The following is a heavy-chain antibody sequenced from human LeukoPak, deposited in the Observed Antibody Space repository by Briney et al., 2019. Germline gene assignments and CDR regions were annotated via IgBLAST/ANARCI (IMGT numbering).Heavy chain of an antibody. J-gene: IGHJ4*02. D-gene: IGHD3-16*01. CDR3: ARLSSDAFDI. CDR1: GGSISSSSYY. Sequence: KTSETLSLTCTVSGGSISSSSYYWGWIRQPPGKGLEWIGSIYYSGSTYYNPSLKSRVTISVDTSKNQFSLKLSSVTAADTAVYYCARLSSDAFDIWGQGTLVTVSS. V-gene: IGHV4-39*01. CDR2: IYYSGST.